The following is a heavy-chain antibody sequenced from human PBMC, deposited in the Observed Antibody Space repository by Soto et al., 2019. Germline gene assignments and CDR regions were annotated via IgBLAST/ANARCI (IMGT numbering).Heavy chain of an antibody. J-gene: IGHJ6*02. V-gene: IGHV3-64*04. CDR3: ARNGWYYGSGTGMDV. CDR2: ITSNGGNT. D-gene: IGHD3-10*01. Sequence: GGSLRLSCAASGFTFSSYAMHWVRQAPGKGLEYVSAITSNGGNTDYASSVKGRFTISRDNSKNTLYLQMNSLRAEDTAVYYCARNGWYYGSGTGMDVWGQGTTVTVSS. CDR1: GFTFSSYA.